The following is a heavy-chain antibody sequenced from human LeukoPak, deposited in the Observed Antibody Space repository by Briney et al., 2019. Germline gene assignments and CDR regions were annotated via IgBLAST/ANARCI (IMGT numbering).Heavy chain of an antibody. CDR2: IYYSGST. D-gene: IGHD3-9*01. Sequence: SETLSLTCTVSGGSISSYYGSWIRQPPGKGLEWIGYIYYSGSTNYNPSLKSRVTISVDTSKNQFSLKLSSVTAADTAVYYCARTGPSYYDILTGYPRLGGFDYWGQGTLVTVSS. CDR3: ARTGPSYYDILTGYPRLGGFDY. CDR1: GGSISSYY. V-gene: IGHV4-59*01. J-gene: IGHJ4*02.